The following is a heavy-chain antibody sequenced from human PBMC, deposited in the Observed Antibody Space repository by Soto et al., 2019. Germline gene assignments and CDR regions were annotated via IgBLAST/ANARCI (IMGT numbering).Heavy chain of an antibody. V-gene: IGHV3-33*01. D-gene: IGHD1-26*01. J-gene: IGHJ4*02. CDR3: ARLSEGGSYYGGLDY. CDR2: IWDDGNIK. Sequence: QVQLVESGGGVVQPGRSLRLSCAASGFTFSSYGMHWVRQAPGKGLEWVAVIWDDGNIKYYADSVKGRFTISRDNSKKTLFLQRNSPRAEDTAVYYCARLSEGGSYYGGLDYWGQGTLVTVSS. CDR1: GFTFSSYG.